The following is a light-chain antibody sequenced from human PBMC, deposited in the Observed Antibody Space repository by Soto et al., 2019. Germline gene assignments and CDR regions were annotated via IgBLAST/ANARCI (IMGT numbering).Light chain of an antibody. Sequence: QSALTQPRSVTGSPGQSVTISSTPTSSHVCSYTFVSWHQQHPGKAPKLMIYDVAKRPSGVPDRFSGSKSGNTASLTISGLQAEDEADYYCCTFAGRYSYVCGRRTKVTVL. CDR3: CTFAGRYSYV. J-gene: IGLJ1*01. CDR1: SSHVCSYTF. V-gene: IGLV2-11*01. CDR2: DVA.